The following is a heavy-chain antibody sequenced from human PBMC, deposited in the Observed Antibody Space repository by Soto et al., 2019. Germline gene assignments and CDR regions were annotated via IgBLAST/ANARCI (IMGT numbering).Heavy chain of an antibody. Sequence: SGPTLVKPTQTLTLTCTFSGFSLSTSGVGVGWIRQPPGKALEWLALIYWDDDKRYSPSLKSRLTITKDTSKNQVVLTMTDMDPVDTATYYCAHKPHPPKVDIWGSYRYSFAFDIWGQGTMVTVSS. J-gene: IGHJ3*02. V-gene: IGHV2-5*02. D-gene: IGHD3-16*02. CDR1: GFSLSTSGVG. CDR2: IYWDDDK. CDR3: AHKPHPPKVDIWGSYRYSFAFDI.